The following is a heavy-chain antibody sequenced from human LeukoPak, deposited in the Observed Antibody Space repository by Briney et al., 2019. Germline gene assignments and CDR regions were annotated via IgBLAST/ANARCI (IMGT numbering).Heavy chain of an antibody. CDR2: MNPNSGNT. V-gene: IGHV1-8*01. CDR1: EYTFTNYD. Sequence: GASVKVSCKASEYTFTNYDINWVRQATGQGLKWMGWMNPNSGNTGYAQKFQGRVTMTRNTSISTAYMELSSLRSEDTAVYYCARQWGTVTTAYYYGLDVWGQGTTVTVSS. CDR3: ARQWGTVTTAYYYGLDV. D-gene: IGHD4-17*01. J-gene: IGHJ6*02.